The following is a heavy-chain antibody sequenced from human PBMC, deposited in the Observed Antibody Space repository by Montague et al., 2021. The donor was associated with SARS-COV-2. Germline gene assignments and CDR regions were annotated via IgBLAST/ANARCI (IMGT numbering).Heavy chain of an antibody. Sequence: SLRLSCAASGLTSGPFWVHWVRQAPGKGLEWVSSISSSSSYIYYTDSVKGRFTISRDNAKNSLYLQMNSLRAEDTAVYYCARDRKIGWLQLGEFDYWGQGTLVTVSS. V-gene: IGHV3-21*01. CDR2: ISSSSSYI. CDR3: ARDRKIGWLQLGEFDY. D-gene: IGHD5-24*01. CDR1: GLTSGPFW. J-gene: IGHJ4*02.